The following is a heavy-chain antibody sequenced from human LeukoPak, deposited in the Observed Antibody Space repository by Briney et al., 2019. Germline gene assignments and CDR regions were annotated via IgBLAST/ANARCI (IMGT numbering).Heavy chain of an antibody. J-gene: IGHJ4*02. CDR3: ARDRPRYFEY. Sequence: GGSLRLSCAASGFTFGSYSMTWVRQAPGKGLEWISYISGNGATKYYTDSVKGRFTVSRDNAQNSLYLQMNGLRVEDTAVYYCARDRPRYFEYWGLGTLVTVSS. V-gene: IGHV3-48*01. CDR1: GFTFGSYS. CDR2: ISGNGATK.